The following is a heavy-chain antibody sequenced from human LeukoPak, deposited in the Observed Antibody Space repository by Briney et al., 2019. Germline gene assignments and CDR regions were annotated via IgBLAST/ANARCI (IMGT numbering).Heavy chain of an antibody. J-gene: IGHJ4*02. Sequence: KSSETLSLTCAVSGDSISTNHWWSWVRQPPGKGLEWIGEVYHSGSTNYNPSLKSRVTISVDKSKNLFSLKLSSVTAADTAVYYCARGPYYYDSSGYYPIDYWGQGTLVTVSS. CDR3: ARGPYYYDSSGYYPIDY. V-gene: IGHV4-4*02. CDR1: GDSISTNHW. CDR2: VYHSGST. D-gene: IGHD3-22*01.